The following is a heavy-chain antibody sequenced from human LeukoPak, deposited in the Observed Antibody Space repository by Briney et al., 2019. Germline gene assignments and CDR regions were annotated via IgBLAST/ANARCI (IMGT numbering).Heavy chain of an antibody. D-gene: IGHD3-10*01. J-gene: IGHJ4*02. Sequence: PGGSLRLSCAASVFTFSRCSMNWVRQAPGKGLEWVSSISSSSSFIYYADSVKGRFTISRDNAKKSLYLQMNSLRAEDTAVYFCARTYDSGNYYDYWGQGTLVTVSS. CDR2: ISSSSSFI. CDR3: ARTYDSGNYYDY. V-gene: IGHV3-21*01. CDR1: VFTFSRCS.